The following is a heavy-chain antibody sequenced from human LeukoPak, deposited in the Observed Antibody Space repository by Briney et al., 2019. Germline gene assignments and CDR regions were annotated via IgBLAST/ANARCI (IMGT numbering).Heavy chain of an antibody. CDR3: AREVGLSGSYYNEDY. CDR1: GYSFTTYG. CDR2: ISTYKGNA. D-gene: IGHD3-10*01. J-gene: IGHJ4*02. V-gene: IGHV1-18*01. Sequence: GASVKVSCKASGYSFTTYGISWVRQAPGQGLEWMGWISTYKGNANYAQKLQGRVTMTTDTSTSTVYMELRSLRSDDTAVYYCAREVGLSGSYYNEDYWGQGTLVTVSS.